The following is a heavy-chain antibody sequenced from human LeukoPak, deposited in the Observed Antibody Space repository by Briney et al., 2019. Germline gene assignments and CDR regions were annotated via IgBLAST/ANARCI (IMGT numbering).Heavy chain of an antibody. CDR1: GFTFSSYG. CDR3: AKEEYYXFWGGYLVY. V-gene: IGHV3-30*02. J-gene: IGHJ4*02. D-gene: IGHD3-3*01. Sequence: GGSLRLSCAASGFTFSSYGMHWVRQAPGKGLEWVAFIRYDGSNKYYADSVKGRFTISRDNSKNTLYLQMNSLRAEDTAVYYCAKEEYYXFWGGYLVYWGQGTLVTVSS. CDR2: IRYDGSNK.